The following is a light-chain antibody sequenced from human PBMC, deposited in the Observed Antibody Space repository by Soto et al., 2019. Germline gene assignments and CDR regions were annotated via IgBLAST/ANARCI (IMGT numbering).Light chain of an antibody. Sequence: QSVLTQPPSAXXXXXXXXXXSCSGSSSNIGSNTVNWYQQLPGTAPKLLIYNNNQRPSGVPDRFSGSKSGTSASLAISGLQSEDEADYYCAAWDDSLNGLVFGTGTKLTVL. V-gene: IGLV1-44*01. J-gene: IGLJ1*01. CDR1: SSNIGSNT. CDR2: NNN. CDR3: AAWDDSLNGLV.